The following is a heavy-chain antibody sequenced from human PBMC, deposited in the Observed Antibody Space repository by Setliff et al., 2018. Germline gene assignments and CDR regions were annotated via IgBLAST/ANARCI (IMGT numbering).Heavy chain of an antibody. CDR2: INHTGST. V-gene: IGHV4-34*01. CDR1: GGSFSGYY. J-gene: IGHJ6*03. Sequence: SETLSLTCAVYGGSFSGYYWSWIRQPPGKGLELIGEINHTGSTNYNPSLKSRVTTSIDTSKNQFSLKLSSVTAADTAVYYCARQVVIDYYYYMDVWGKGTTVTVSS. D-gene: IGHD3-22*01. CDR3: ARQVVIDYYYYMDV.